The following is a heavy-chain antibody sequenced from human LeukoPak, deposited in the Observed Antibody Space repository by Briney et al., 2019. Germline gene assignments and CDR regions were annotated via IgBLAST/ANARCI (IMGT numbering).Heavy chain of an antibody. CDR3: ARGVGGRGWFDP. CDR2: MNPNSGNT. D-gene: IGHD3-10*01. V-gene: IGHV1-8*03. Sequence: ASVKVSCKASGYTFTSYGITWVRQAPGQGLEWMGWMNPNSGNTGYAQKFQGRVTITRNTSISTAYMELSSLRSEDTAVYYCARGVGGRGWFDPWGQGTLVTVSS. J-gene: IGHJ5*02. CDR1: GYTFTSYG.